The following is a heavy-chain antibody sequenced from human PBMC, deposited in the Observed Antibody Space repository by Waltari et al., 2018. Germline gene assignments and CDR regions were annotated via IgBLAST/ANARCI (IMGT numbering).Heavy chain of an antibody. CDR3: AKPFYNWDDPLVS. CDR2: ISYGDTT. D-gene: IGHD1-20*01. Sequence: EVQLLESGGELVQAGGSLSLPCGISGFPFHSHAINWVRRAPGTGLQGVAAISYGDTTFHADSVKCRFTISRDTSKDTVYLQMNSLRADDTAVYYCAKPFYNWDDPLVSWGQGTPVTVSS. CDR1: GFPFHSHA. J-gene: IGHJ5*02. V-gene: IGHV3-23*01.